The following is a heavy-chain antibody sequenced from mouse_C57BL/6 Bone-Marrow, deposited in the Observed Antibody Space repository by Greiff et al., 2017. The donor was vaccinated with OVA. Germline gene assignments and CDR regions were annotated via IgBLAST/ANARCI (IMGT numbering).Heavy chain of an antibody. CDR1: GYAFSSYW. Sequence: QLQQSGAELVKPGASVKISCKASGYAFSSYWMNWVKQRPGKGLEWIGQIYPGDGDTNYNGKFKGKATLTADKSSSTAYTQLSSLTSEDSAVYFCARWTTVVVYYFDYWGQGTTLTVSS. CDR3: ARWTTVVVYYFDY. CDR2: IYPGDGDT. V-gene: IGHV1-80*01. D-gene: IGHD1-1*01. J-gene: IGHJ2*01.